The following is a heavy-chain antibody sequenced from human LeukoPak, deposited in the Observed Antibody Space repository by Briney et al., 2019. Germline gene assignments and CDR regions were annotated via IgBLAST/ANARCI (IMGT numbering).Heavy chain of an antibody. D-gene: IGHD3-10*01. J-gene: IGHJ6*03. V-gene: IGHV1-2*02. Sequence: ASVKVSCKASGYTFTGYYMHWVRQAPGQGLEWMGWTNPNSGGTNYAQKFQGRVTMTRDTSISTAYMELSRLRSDDTAVYYCARDSGYYYGSGSYPPYYMDVWGKGTTVTVSS. CDR1: GYTFTGYY. CDR3: ARDSGYYYGSGSYPPYYMDV. CDR2: TNPNSGGT.